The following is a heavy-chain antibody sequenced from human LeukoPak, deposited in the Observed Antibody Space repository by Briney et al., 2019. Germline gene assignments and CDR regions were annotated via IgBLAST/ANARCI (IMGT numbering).Heavy chain of an antibody. CDR1: GGSISSGDYS. CDR2: IYHNGNT. V-gene: IGHV4-30-2*01. CDR3: ARAQVAANDAFDI. Sequence: SETLSLTCAVSGGSISSGDYSWSWIRQPPGKGLEWIGYIYHNGNTYYNLSLKSRVAISVDRSKNQFSLRLTSVTAADTAVYLCARAQVAANDAFDIWGQGTMVTVSS. J-gene: IGHJ3*02. D-gene: IGHD5-12*01.